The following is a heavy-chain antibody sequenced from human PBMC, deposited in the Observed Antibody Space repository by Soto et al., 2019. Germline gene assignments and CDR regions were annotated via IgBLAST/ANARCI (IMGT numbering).Heavy chain of an antibody. CDR1: GFSLSTSGVG. CDR3: AHTEGAYCSGGFCYVLRLVWFDP. V-gene: IGHV2-5*02. Sequence: QITLKESGPTLVKPTQPLTLTCTFSGFSLSTSGVGVGWIRQPPGKALEWLALIYWDDDKRYSPSLKSRLTITKDTSKNQVVLTMTNMDPVDTATYYCAHTEGAYCSGGFCYVLRLVWFDPWGQGTLVTVSS. CDR2: IYWDDDK. D-gene: IGHD2-15*01. J-gene: IGHJ5*02.